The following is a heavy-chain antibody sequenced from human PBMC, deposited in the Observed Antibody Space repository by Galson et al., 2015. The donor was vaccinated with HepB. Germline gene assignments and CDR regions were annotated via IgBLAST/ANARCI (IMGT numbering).Heavy chain of an antibody. CDR1: GGSISGYY. J-gene: IGHJ4*02. D-gene: IGHD6-13*01. V-gene: IGHV4-59*08. Sequence: LSLTCTVSGGSISGYYWSWIRQPPGRDLEWIGYVYYSGSASYNPSLKSRVTISADTSKNQFSLELSSVTAADTAVYYCARRVRIAEAGRDYFDYWGQGTLVTVSS. CDR2: VYYSGSA. CDR3: ARRVRIAEAGRDYFDY.